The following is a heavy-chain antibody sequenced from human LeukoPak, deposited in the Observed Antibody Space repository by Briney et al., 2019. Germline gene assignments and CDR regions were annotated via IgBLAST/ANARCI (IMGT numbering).Heavy chain of an antibody. V-gene: IGHV1-69*13. D-gene: IGHD5-18*01. Sequence: GASVKVSCKASGGTFSSYAISWVRQAPGQGLEWMGGIIPIFGTANYAQKFQGRVTITADESTSTAYMELSSLRSDDTAVYYCARGPRRGYSYGHINYWGQGTLVTVSS. CDR1: GGTFSSYA. CDR3: ARGPRRGYSYGHINY. J-gene: IGHJ4*02. CDR2: IIPIFGTA.